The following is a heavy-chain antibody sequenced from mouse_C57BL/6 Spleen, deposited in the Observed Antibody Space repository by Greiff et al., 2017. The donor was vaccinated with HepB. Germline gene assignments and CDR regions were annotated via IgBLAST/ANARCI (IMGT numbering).Heavy chain of an antibody. D-gene: IGHD4-1*02. J-gene: IGHJ1*03. CDR3: ARPTGGGYFDV. Sequence: EVQGVESGGDLVKPGGSLKLSCAASGFTFSSYGMSWVRQTPDKRLEWVATISSGGSYTYYPDSVKGRFTISRDNAKNTLYLQMSSLKSEDTAMYYCARPTGGGYFDVWGTGTTVTVSS. CDR1: GFTFSSYG. V-gene: IGHV5-6*01. CDR2: ISSGGSYT.